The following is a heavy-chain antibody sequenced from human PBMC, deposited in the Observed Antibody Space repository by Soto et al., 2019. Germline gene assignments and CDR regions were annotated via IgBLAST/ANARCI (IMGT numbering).Heavy chain of an antibody. Sequence: GCSLRLSCAASGFTFSNYWMHWVRQTPEKGLLWVSRINSDGSSTTYADYVKGRFTISRDNAKNTLYLQMSRLRAEDTAVYYCGREHFDSSGNLASWGQGPLVTVYS. CDR3: GREHFDSSGNLAS. V-gene: IGHV3-74*01. CDR1: GFTFSNYW. CDR2: INSDGSST. J-gene: IGHJ1*01. D-gene: IGHD3-22*01.